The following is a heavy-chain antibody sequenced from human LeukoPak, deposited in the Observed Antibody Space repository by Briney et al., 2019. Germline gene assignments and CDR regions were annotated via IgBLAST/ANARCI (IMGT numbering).Heavy chain of an antibody. V-gene: IGHV1-18*01. J-gene: IGHJ4*02. CDR3: VREEELIRGFISLAY. CDR2: ISAYSGDT. D-gene: IGHD3-10*01. Sequence: ASVRVSCKAPGYTFTTYGISWVRQAPGQGPEWMGWISAYSGDTKYAQNVQGRVTMTRDTSTSTAYMELRSLSSDDTAVYYCVREEELIRGFISLAYWGQGSLVTVSS. CDR1: GYTFTTYG.